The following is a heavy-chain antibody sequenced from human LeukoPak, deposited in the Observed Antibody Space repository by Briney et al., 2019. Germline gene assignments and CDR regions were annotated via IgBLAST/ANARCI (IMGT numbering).Heavy chain of an antibody. CDR2: IIPILGIA. J-gene: IGHJ4*02. V-gene: IGHV1-69*04. D-gene: IGHD3-10*01. Sequence: GASVKVSCKASGGTFSSYAISWVRQAPGQGLEWMGRIIPILGIANYAQKFQGRVTITAGKSTSTAYMELSSLRSEDTAVYYCARNLAGEYYFDYWDQGTLVTVSS. CDR1: GGTFSSYA. CDR3: ARNLAGEYYFDY.